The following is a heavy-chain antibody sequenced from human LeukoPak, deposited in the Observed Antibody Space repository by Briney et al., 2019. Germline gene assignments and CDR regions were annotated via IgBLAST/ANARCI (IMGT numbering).Heavy chain of an antibody. J-gene: IGHJ6*03. CDR2: IYYSGST. D-gene: IGHD2-2*01. CDR1: GGSISSSSYY. Sequence: SETLSLTCTVSGGSISSSSYYWGWIRQPPGKGLEWIGSIYYSGSTYYNPSLKSRVTISVDTSKNQFSLKLSSVTAADTAVYYCARVCCSSTSYYYYMDVWGKGTTVTVSS. V-gene: IGHV4-39*07. CDR3: ARVCCSSTSYYYYMDV.